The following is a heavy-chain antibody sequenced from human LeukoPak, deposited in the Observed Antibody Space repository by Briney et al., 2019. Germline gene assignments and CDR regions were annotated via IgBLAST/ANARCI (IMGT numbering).Heavy chain of an antibody. J-gene: IGHJ6*04. CDR1: GGSISSSNW. CDR2: IVHSGST. D-gene: IGHD3-9*01. V-gene: IGHV4-4*02. CDR3: ARAVSDILTGAYYYGMDF. Sequence: SETLSLTCAVSGGSISSSNWWSWVRQPPGKGAGLIWEIVHSGSTNYNPSLKSRVTISVDKSKNQFSLKLSSVTAADTAVYYCARAVSDILTGAYYYGMDFWGKGTTVTVCS.